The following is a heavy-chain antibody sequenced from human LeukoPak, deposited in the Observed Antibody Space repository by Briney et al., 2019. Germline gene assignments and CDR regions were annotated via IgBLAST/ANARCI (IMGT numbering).Heavy chain of an antibody. D-gene: IGHD6-13*01. CDR2: IYYSGST. Sequence: PSETLSLTCTVSGGSISSSSYYWGWIRQPPGKGLEWIGSIYYSGSTYYNPSLKSRVTISVDTSKNQFSLKLSSVTAADTAVYYCARGIAAAGTSYWGQGTLVTVSS. J-gene: IGHJ4*02. V-gene: IGHV4-39*07. CDR1: GGSISSSSYY. CDR3: ARGIAAAGTSY.